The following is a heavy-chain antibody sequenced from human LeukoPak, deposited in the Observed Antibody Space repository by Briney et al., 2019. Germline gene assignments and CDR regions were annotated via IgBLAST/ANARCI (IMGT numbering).Heavy chain of an antibody. CDR1: GGTFSSYA. J-gene: IGHJ4*02. V-gene: IGHV1-69*05. Sequence: EASVKVSCKASGGTFSSYAISWVRQAPGQGLEWMGGIIPIFGTANYAQKFQGRGKITTDESTSTAYMELSSLRSEDTAVYYCARGLHPDYWGQGTLVTVSS. CDR3: ARGLHPDY. CDR2: IIPIFGTA. D-gene: IGHD5-24*01.